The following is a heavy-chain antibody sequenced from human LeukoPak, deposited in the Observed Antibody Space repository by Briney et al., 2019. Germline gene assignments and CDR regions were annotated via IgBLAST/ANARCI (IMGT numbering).Heavy chain of an antibody. CDR1: GFAFSDHH. Sequence: PGGCLRLSCVASGFAFSDHHMDWVRQAPGKGLEWVGRSKNKDYAYSTVYAASVKGRFTFSREDQKNSLYLQMNSLTTEDTAVYYCTRIFYYGTRGYYPDFWGQGTLVTVSS. V-gene: IGHV3-72*01. CDR2: SKNKDYAYST. CDR3: TRIFYYGTRGYYPDF. D-gene: IGHD3-22*01. J-gene: IGHJ4*02.